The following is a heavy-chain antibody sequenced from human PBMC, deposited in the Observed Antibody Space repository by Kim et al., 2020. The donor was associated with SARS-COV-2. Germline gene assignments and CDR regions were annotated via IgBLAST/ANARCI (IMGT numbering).Heavy chain of an antibody. CDR3: ARVGADYYDSSGYPFDY. D-gene: IGHD3-22*01. CDR1: GFTFSSYS. J-gene: IGHJ4*02. CDR2: ISSSSSYI. Sequence: GGSLRLSCAASGFTFSSYSMNWVRQAPGKGLEWVSSISSSSSYIYYADSVKGRFTISRDNAKNSLYLQMNSLRAEDTAVYYCARVGADYYDSSGYPFDYWGQGTLVTVSS. V-gene: IGHV3-21*01.